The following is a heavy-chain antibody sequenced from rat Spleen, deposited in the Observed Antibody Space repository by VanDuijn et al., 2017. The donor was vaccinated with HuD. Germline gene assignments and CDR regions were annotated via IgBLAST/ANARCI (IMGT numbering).Heavy chain of an antibody. Sequence: EVQLVESGGGLVQPGRSMKLSCAASGFTFSDYYMAWVRQAPKKGLEWVASISYEGSSTYSGDSVKGRFTFSRDNAKSTLYLQMNSLRSEDTATYYCATGRGGVMDAWGQGASVTVSS. D-gene: IGHD1-1*01. V-gene: IGHV5-22*01. CDR1: GFTFSDYY. J-gene: IGHJ4*01. CDR3: ATGRGGVMDA. CDR2: ISYEGSST.